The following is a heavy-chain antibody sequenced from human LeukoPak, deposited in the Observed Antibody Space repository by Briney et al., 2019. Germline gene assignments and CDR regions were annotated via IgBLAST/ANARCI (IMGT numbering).Heavy chain of an antibody. V-gene: IGHV4-61*01. CDR1: GGSVSSGSHF. D-gene: IGHD3-16*01. Sequence: PSETLSLTCTVSGGSVSSGSHFWSWIRQPPGKGLEWIAYIYHSGSTNYNPSLKSRVTMSLDTSKNQFSLKLNSVIAADTAVYYCARHYGPWGQGTLVTVSS. CDR3: ARHYGP. J-gene: IGHJ5*02. CDR2: IYHSGST.